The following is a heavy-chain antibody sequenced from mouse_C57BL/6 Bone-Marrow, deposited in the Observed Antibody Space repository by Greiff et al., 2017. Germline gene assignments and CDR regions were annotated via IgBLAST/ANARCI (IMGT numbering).Heavy chain of an antibody. J-gene: IGHJ1*03. D-gene: IGHD2-5*01. CDR1: EYEFPSHD. CDR3: ARRDSNYFWYFDV. CDR2: INSDGGST. V-gene: IGHV5-2*01. Sequence: EVNVVESGGGLVQPGESLKLSCESNEYEFPSHDMSWVRKTPEKRLELVAAINSDGGSTYYPDTMERRFIISRDNTKKTLYLQMSSLRSEDTALYYCARRDSNYFWYFDVWGTGTTVTVSS.